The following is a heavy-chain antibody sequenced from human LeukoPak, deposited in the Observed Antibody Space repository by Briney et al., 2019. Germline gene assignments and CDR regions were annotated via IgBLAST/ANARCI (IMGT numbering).Heavy chain of an antibody. CDR1: GFTFSRYS. Sequence: PGGSLRLSCAASGFTFSRYSMHWVRQAPGKGLVWVSRINRDGSSTTYADSVKGRFTISRDNAKNTLYLQMNSLKVEDTAVYYCTRVFVGDEYSSSGYWGQGTLVTVSS. CDR3: TRVFVGDEYSSSGY. D-gene: IGHD6-13*01. CDR2: INRDGSST. V-gene: IGHV3-74*01. J-gene: IGHJ4*02.